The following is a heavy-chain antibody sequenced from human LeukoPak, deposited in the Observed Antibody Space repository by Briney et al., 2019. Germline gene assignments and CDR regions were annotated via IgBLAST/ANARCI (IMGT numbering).Heavy chain of an antibody. CDR1: GFTFSYHG. V-gene: IGHV3-33*01. D-gene: IGHD6-19*01. CDR2: IWYDGSNK. CDR3: ARDHGSGSPPYGMDV. Sequence: PGRSLRLSCAASGFTFSYHGMQWVRQAPGKGLEWVADIWYDGSNKYYADSVKGRFTTSRDNSKSTLYLQRNSLRTEDTAVYYCARDHGSGSPPYGMDVWGQGTTVTVSS. J-gene: IGHJ6*02.